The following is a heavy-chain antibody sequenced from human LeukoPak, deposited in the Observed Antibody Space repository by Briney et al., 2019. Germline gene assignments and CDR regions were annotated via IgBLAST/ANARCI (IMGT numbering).Heavy chain of an antibody. CDR1: GGSISSGSYY. CDR3: ARLPFNSGYEYFDY. Sequence: PSETLSLTCTVSGGSISSGSYYWSWIRQPAGKGLEWIGEIYHSGSTNYNPSLKSRVTISVDKSKNQFSLKLSSVTAADTAVYSCARLPFNSGYEYFDYWGQGILVTVSS. J-gene: IGHJ4*02. D-gene: IGHD5-12*01. V-gene: IGHV4-61*10. CDR2: IYHSGST.